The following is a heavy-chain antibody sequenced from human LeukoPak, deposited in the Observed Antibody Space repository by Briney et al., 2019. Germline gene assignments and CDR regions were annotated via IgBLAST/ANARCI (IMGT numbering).Heavy chain of an antibody. D-gene: IGHD2-15*01. CDR1: GYTFTGYY. Sequence: ASVKVSCKASGYTFTGYYMHWVRQAPGQGLEWMGWINPNSGGTNYAQKFQGRVTMTRDTSISTAYMELRSLRSDDTAVYYCARDYSGSDCSGGSCYFSERNHYYYYGMDVWGQGTTVTVSS. V-gene: IGHV1-2*02. CDR2: INPNSGGT. CDR3: ARDYSGSDCSGGSCYFSERNHYYYYGMDV. J-gene: IGHJ6*02.